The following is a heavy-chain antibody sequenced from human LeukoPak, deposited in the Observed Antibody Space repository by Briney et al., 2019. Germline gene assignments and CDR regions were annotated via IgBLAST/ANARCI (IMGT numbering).Heavy chain of an antibody. V-gene: IGHV1-69*05. D-gene: IGHD3-22*01. CDR1: GGTFTNYA. Sequence: ASVKVSXKASGGTFTNYAFNWVRQAPGQGLEWMGRIIPIFDSAHYAQRFQGRITITTDESSTTAYMTLSSLTSDDTAVYYCASQDASIYSESSTSPTYSDWGQGTLVTVSS. CDR3: ASQDASIYSESSTSPTYSD. CDR2: IIPIFDSA. J-gene: IGHJ4*02.